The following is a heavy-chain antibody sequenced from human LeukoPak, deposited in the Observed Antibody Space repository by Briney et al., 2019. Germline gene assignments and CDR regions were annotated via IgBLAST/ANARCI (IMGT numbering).Heavy chain of an antibody. CDR1: GGSISSYY. D-gene: IGHD3-22*01. Sequence: SETLSLTCTVSGGSISSYYWSWIRQPPGKGLEWIGYIYYSGSTNYNPSLKSRVTISVDTSKNQFSLKLSSVTAADTAVYYCATETTYYDSSGSWAFDIWGQGTMVTVSS. V-gene: IGHV4-59*01. CDR2: IYYSGST. J-gene: IGHJ3*02. CDR3: ATETTYYDSSGSWAFDI.